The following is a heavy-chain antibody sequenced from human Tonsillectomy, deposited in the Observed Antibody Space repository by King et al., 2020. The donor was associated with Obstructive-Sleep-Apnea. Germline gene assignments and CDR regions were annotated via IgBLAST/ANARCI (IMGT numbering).Heavy chain of an antibody. CDR1: GGSISSGGYS. CDR2: IYQSGST. CDR3: ARVYYYDSSGYFDY. V-gene: IGHV4-30-2*01. D-gene: IGHD3-22*01. J-gene: IGHJ4*02. Sequence: QLQLQESGSGLVKPSQTLSLTCAVSGGSISSGGYSWSWIRQPPGKGLEWIGYIYQSGSTYYNPSLKSRVTISVDRSKNQFSLKLSSVTAADTAVYYCARVYYYDSSGYFDYWGQGTLVTVSS.